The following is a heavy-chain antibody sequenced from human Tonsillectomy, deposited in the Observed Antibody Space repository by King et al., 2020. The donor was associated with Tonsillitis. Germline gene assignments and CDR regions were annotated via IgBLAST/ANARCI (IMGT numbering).Heavy chain of an antibody. CDR3: ARVAGSYSNYMGV. CDR2: INQDGSEK. D-gene: IGHD1-26*01. CDR1: GFTFRSYW. Sequence: VQLVESGGGLVQPGGSLRLSCEGSGFTFRSYWMSWGRQAPGKGLEWVGNINQDGSEKYYVGSVKGRFTISRENAKDSLYLQMNSLRAEDTAVYYCARVAGSYSNYMGVWGKGTTVTVSS. V-gene: IGHV3-7*03. J-gene: IGHJ6*03.